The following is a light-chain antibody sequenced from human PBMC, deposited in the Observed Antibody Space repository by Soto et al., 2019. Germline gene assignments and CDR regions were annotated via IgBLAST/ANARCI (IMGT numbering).Light chain of an antibody. CDR2: TTS. CDR1: QTIETY. CDR3: QQRYSTPLT. Sequence: DIQMTQSPSSLSTSVGDRVTITCRASQTIETYLNWYQQKPGKAPKLLVYTTSNLQSGVPSRFAGSGSGTDFTLTISSLQHEDLATYFCQQRYSTPLTFGGGTKWEIK. V-gene: IGKV1-39*01. J-gene: IGKJ4*01.